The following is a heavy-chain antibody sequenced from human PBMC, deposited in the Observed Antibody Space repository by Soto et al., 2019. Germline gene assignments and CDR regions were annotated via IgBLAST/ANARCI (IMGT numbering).Heavy chain of an antibody. CDR2: ISYDGSNK. CDR3: AKDFHDQWLVRNYYYYGMDV. J-gene: IGHJ6*02. Sequence: GGSLRLSCAASGFTFSSYGMHWVRQAPGKGLEWVAVISYDGSNKYYADSVKGRFTISRDNSKNTLYLQMNSLRAEDTAVYYCAKDFHDQWLVRNYYYYGMDVWGQGTTVTVSS. D-gene: IGHD6-19*01. V-gene: IGHV3-30*18. CDR1: GFTFSSYG.